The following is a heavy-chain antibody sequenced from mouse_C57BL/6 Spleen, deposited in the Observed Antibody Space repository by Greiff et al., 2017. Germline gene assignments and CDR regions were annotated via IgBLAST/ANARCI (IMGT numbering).Heavy chain of an antibody. V-gene: IGHV1-55*01. Sequence: VQLQQPGAELVKPGASVKMSCKASGYTFTSYWITWVKQRPGQGLEWIGDIYPGSGSTNYNEKFKSKATLTVDTSSSTAYMQLSSLTSEDSAVYYGARGGTYEAWFAYWGQGTLVTVSA. CDR2: IYPGSGST. D-gene: IGHD5-1*01. CDR1: GYTFTSYW. CDR3: ARGGTYEAWFAY. J-gene: IGHJ3*01.